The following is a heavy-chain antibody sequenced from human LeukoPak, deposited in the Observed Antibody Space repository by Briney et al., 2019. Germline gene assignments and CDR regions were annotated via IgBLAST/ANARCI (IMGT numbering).Heavy chain of an antibody. J-gene: IGHJ4*02. CDR2: VYYRGIT. V-gene: IGHV4-4*08. D-gene: IGHD6-19*01. Sequence: SETLSLTCIVSSGSISGYHWSWIRQSPGKGLEWIGYVYYRGITNYNPSLKSRVSISVDTSKNQFSLKLSSVTAADTAVYYCAIELRGSDQVKGDCWGQGTLVTVSS. CDR1: SGSISGYH. CDR3: AIELRGSDQVKGDC.